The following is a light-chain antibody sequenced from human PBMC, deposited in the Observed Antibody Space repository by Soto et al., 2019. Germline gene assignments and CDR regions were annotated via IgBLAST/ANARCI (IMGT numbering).Light chain of an antibody. CDR1: QSVSNSY. CDR3: QQYGSSLTWT. J-gene: IGKJ1*01. V-gene: IGKV3-20*01. Sequence: EIVLTQSACTLSWSPGERATLSCRASQSVSNSYLAWYQQKPGQAPRLAIYGASSRATGIPDRFSGSGSATDFTLTISRVEPQDFAVYFCQQYGSSLTWTFGQGTKVDIK. CDR2: GAS.